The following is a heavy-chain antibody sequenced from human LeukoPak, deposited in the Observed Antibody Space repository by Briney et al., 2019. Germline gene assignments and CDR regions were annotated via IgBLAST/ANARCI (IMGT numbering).Heavy chain of an antibody. D-gene: IGHD6-13*01. J-gene: IGHJ5*02. CDR1: GYSFTGYW. V-gene: IGHV5-10-1*01. Sequence: GESLKISCKGSGYSFTGYWITWVGQMPGKGLEWMGRIDPSDSYTNYSPSFQGHVTISADKSISTAYLQWSSLKASDTAIYYCARHYLAATGTNWFDPWGQGTLVTVSS. CDR3: ARHYLAATGTNWFDP. CDR2: IDPSDSYT.